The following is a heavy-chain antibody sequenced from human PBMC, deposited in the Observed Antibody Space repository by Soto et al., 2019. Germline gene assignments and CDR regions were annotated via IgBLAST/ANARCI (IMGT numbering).Heavy chain of an antibody. CDR3: AKDMYYFGSDGAPFDY. J-gene: IGHJ4*02. D-gene: IGHD3-10*01. Sequence: EVQLLESGGGLVQPGGSLRLSCAASGFTFSSYALSWVRQAPGKGLEWVSGITGSGGTTYYADSVKGRLTISRDNSNSALSLQMNSLRAEDTAIYYCAKDMYYFGSDGAPFDYWGQGTLVTVSS. CDR1: GFTFSSYA. CDR2: ITGSGGTT. V-gene: IGHV3-23*01.